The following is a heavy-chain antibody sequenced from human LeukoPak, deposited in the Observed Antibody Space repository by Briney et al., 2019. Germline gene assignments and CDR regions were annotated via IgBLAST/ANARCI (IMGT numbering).Heavy chain of an antibody. Sequence: GGSLRLSCAASGVTFSGYSMNWVRQAPGKGLEWVSVIYSGGRTFYADSVKGRFTISRDNSKNTLYLQMNSLRAEDTAVYYCARNQGTTYPRFGYWGQGTLVTVSS. CDR1: GVTFSGYS. J-gene: IGHJ4*02. CDR3: ARNQGTTYPRFGY. D-gene: IGHD2/OR15-2a*01. V-gene: IGHV3-53*01. CDR2: IYSGGRT.